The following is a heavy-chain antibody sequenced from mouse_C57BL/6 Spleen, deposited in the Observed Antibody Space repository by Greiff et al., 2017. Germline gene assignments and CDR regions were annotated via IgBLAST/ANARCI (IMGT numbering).Heavy chain of an antibody. Sequence: VQLQQSGAELVRPGASVTLSCKASGYTFTDYEMHWVKQTPVHGLEWIGAIDPETGGTAYNQKFKGKAILTADKSSSTAYMELRSLTSEDSAVYYCTRRGSTMVTTGLAYWGQGTLVTVSA. V-gene: IGHV1-15*01. CDR2: IDPETGGT. CDR3: TRRGSTMVTTGLAY. D-gene: IGHD2-1*01. J-gene: IGHJ3*01. CDR1: GYTFTDYE.